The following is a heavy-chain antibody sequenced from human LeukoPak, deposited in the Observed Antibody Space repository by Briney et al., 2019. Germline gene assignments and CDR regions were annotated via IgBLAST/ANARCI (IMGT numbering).Heavy chain of an antibody. D-gene: IGHD4-11*01. Sequence: SETLSLTCAVYGGSFSGYYWSWFRQPPGKGLEWIGEINHSGSTNYNPSLKSRVTISVDTSKNQFSLKLSSVTAADTAVYYCATEESDYSIDYWGQGTLVTVSS. CDR1: GGSFSGYY. CDR2: INHSGST. V-gene: IGHV4-34*01. CDR3: ATEESDYSIDY. J-gene: IGHJ4*02.